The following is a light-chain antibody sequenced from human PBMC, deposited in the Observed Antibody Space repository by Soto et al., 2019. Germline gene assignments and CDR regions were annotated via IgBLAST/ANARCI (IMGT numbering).Light chain of an antibody. CDR2: EVI. CDR3: SSYTSSSTLI. CDR1: SSDVGVYNY. Sequence: QSVLTQPASVSGSPGQSITISCTATSSDVGVYNYVSWYQQCPGKAPKLMIYEVINRPSGVSNRFSGSKSGNTASLIISGLQAEDEADYYCSSYTSSSTLIFGGGTKVTVL. V-gene: IGLV2-14*01. J-gene: IGLJ2*01.